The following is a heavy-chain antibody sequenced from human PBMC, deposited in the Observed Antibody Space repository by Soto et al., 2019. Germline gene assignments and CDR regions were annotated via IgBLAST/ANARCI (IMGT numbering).Heavy chain of an antibody. Sequence: QVQLVQSGAEVRKPGSSVRVSCKAAGGTFDTYAVSWVRQAPGQGLEWMGGIIPMFGTPYYAQRFQGRVTITADESTGTAYKELRSLRSEDTAVYFCARDRDFGNYFDSAYWGQGTLVTVSS. D-gene: IGHD1-26*01. V-gene: IGHV1-69*01. CDR3: ARDRDFGNYFDSAY. CDR2: IIPMFGTP. CDR1: GGTFDTYA. J-gene: IGHJ4*02.